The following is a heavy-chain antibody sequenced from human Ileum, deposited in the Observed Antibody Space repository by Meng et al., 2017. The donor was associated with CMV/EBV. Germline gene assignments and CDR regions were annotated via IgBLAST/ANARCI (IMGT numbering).Heavy chain of an antibody. V-gene: IGHV4-39*07. Sequence: QLQLKGAGPGVVKPLETLSLTCSVSGGSITTNKYYWGWIRQPPGKGLEWIGSIFYSGSTYYKPSLKSRVTISRDTSKNQFSLKLTSVTAADTAVYFCARDLVGFLEGFDPWGQGTLVTVSS. CDR1: GGSITTNKYY. J-gene: IGHJ5*02. CDR2: IFYSGST. CDR3: ARDLVGFLEGFDP. D-gene: IGHD3-3*01.